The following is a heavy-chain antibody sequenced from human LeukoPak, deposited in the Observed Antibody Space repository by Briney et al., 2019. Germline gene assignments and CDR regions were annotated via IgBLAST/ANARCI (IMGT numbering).Heavy chain of an antibody. CDR1: GFSFSNYR. CDR2: IKQDGSEK. D-gene: IGHD1-26*01. V-gene: IGHV3-7*01. CDR3: ARDRGSQSMDV. J-gene: IGHJ6*02. Sequence: GGSLRLSCAASGFSFSNYRMSWVRQAPGKGLEWVANIKQDGSEKNYLDSVKGRVTISRDNAKNSLYLQMNSLRVEDTAVYYCARDRGSQSMDVWGQGTTVTVSS.